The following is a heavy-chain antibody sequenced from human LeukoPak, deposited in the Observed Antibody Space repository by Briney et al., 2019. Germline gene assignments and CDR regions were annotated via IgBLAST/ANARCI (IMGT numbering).Heavy chain of an antibody. CDR1: GFTFDDYA. J-gene: IGHJ4*02. Sequence: GGSLRLSCTASGFTFDDYAMSWFRQAPGKGLEWVGLIRKQAYGGTTEYVASVKGRFIISRDDSKSIAYLQMNSLKTEDTALYYCARGAYQFEYWGQGILATVSS. V-gene: IGHV3-49*03. CDR2: IRKQAYGGTT. D-gene: IGHD3-16*01. CDR3: ARGAYQFEY.